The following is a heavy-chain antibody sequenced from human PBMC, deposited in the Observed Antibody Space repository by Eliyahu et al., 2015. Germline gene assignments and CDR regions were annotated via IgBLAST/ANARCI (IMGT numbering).Heavy chain of an antibody. CDR2: INQDGSVK. J-gene: IGHJ4*02. CDR3: ARDAVRKFDY. V-gene: IGHV3-7*01. CDR1: EFTFSSXW. Sequence: EVQLVESGGGLVQPGGSLRLSXAASEFTFSSXWMTWXRQAPGKGLEWVANINQDGSVKYYVDSVKGRFTISRDNAKNSLYLQMSSLGVEDTAVYYCARDAVRKFDYWGQGTLVTVSS.